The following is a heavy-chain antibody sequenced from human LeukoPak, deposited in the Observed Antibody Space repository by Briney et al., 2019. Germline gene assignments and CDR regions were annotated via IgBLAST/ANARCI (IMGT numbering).Heavy chain of an antibody. CDR3: ARDLAYGSGSLGYYFDY. CDR1: GYTFTGYY. D-gene: IGHD3-10*01. CDR2: INPNSGGT. J-gene: IGHJ4*02. V-gene: IGHV1-2*02. Sequence: ASVKVSCKASGYTFTGYYMHWVRQAPGQGLEWMGWINPNSGGTNYAQKFQGRVTMTTDTSTSTAYMELRSLRSDDTAVYYCARDLAYGSGSLGYYFDYWGQGTLVTVSS.